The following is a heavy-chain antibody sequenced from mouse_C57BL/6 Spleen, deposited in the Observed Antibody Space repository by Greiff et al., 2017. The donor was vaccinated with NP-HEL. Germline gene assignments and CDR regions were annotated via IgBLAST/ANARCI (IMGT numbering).Heavy chain of an antibody. CDR3: TNYYGSSLFAY. CDR1: GYTFTDYE. CDR2: IDPETGGT. J-gene: IGHJ3*01. V-gene: IGHV1-15*01. D-gene: IGHD1-1*01. Sequence: VQLQQSGAELVRPGASVTLSCKASGYTFTDYEMHWVKQTPVHGLEWIGAIDPETGGTAYNQKFKGKAILTADKSSSTAYMERRSLTSEDSAVYYCTNYYGSSLFAYWGQGTLVTVSA.